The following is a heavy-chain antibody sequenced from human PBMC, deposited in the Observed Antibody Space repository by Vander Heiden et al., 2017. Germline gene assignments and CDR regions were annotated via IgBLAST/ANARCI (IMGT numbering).Heavy chain of an antibody. CDR1: AFTFIKYG. Sequence: QVQLVESGGGVVQPGRSVRLSCAAAAFTFIKYGMHWVRQAPGKGLEWVAVIWHDGSRTSYSDSVKGRFTISRDNSKNTVYLQMNSLRDEDTAVYYCARGNPPSTPVEYWGQGTLVTVSS. V-gene: IGHV3-33*01. D-gene: IGHD3-3*01. CDR3: ARGNPPSTPVEY. CDR2: IWHDGSRT. J-gene: IGHJ4*02.